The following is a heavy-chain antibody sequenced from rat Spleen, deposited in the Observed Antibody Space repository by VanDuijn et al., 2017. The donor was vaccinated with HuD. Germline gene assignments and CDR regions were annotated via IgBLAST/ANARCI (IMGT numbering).Heavy chain of an antibody. V-gene: IGHV5-7*01. Sequence: EVQLVESGGGLVQPGRSLKLSCAASGFFFSDYYMAWVRQAPKKGLEWVATISYDGSSTYYRDSVKGRFTISRDNAKSTLYLQMDSLRSEDTATYYCARHGWGYGVMDAWGQGVMVTVSS. CDR3: ARHGWGYGVMDA. J-gene: IGHJ2*01. CDR1: GFFFSDYY. CDR2: ISYDGSST. D-gene: IGHD4-4*01.